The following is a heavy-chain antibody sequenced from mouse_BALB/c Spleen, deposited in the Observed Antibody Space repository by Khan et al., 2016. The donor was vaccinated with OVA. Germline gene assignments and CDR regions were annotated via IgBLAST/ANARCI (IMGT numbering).Heavy chain of an antibody. Sequence: VQLQQSGAELAKPGASVKMSCKASGYTFTSYWMHWVKQRPGQGLEWIGYINPSTGYTEYNQRFKDKATLTADKSSSTAYMQLSSLTSEESAVYYWADHGSSYAWLTYWGQGTLVTVAA. D-gene: IGHD1-1*01. J-gene: IGHJ3*01. CDR2: INPSTGYT. CDR1: GYTFTSYW. V-gene: IGHV1-7*01. CDR3: ADHGSSYAWLTY.